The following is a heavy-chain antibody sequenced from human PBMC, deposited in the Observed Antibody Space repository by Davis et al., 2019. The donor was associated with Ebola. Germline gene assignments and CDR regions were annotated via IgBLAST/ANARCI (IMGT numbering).Heavy chain of an antibody. D-gene: IGHD3-3*01. CDR1: GYTFTSYA. J-gene: IGHJ4*02. V-gene: IGHV1-3*01. Sequence: ASVKVSCKASGYTFTSYAMHWVRQAPGQRLEWMGWINAGNGNTKYSQKFQGRVTMTRNTSISTAYMELSSLRSEDTAVYYCARGGEFLEWLLLGYWGQGTLVTVSS. CDR2: INAGNGNT. CDR3: ARGGEFLEWLLLGY.